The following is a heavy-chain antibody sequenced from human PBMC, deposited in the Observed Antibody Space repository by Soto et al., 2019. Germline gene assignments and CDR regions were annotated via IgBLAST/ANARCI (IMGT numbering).Heavy chain of an antibody. CDR1: GFSFGDYW. CDR2: IKQDGSEK. V-gene: IGHV3-7*05. Sequence: EVPLVESGGGLVQPGGFLRLSCVASGFSFGDYWMSWVRQAPGKGLEWVANIKQDGSEKYYVDSVKGRFTISRDNAKNSLYLQMNSLKAEDTAVYYCARNGPKLYEVYHWFDPWGQGTLVTVSS. CDR3: ARNGPKLYEVYHWFDP. J-gene: IGHJ5*02. D-gene: IGHD1-20*01.